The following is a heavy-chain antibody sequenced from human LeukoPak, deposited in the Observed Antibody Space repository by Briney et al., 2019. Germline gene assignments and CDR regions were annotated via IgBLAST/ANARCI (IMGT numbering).Heavy chain of an antibody. CDR2: INPNSGGT. CDR1: GDTFTRYD. D-gene: IGHD3-16*01. CDR3: ARVGAESYYCCYMDV. J-gene: IGHJ6*03. Sequence: ASVKVSCKASGDTFTRYDINWVRQATGQGLEWMGWINPNSGGTNYAQKFQGRVTMTRDTSISTAYMELSRLRSDDTAVYYCARVGAESYYCCYMDVWGKGTTVTVSS. V-gene: IGHV1-2*02.